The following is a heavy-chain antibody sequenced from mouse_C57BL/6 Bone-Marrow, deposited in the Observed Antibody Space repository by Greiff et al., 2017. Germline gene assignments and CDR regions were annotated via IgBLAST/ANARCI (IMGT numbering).Heavy chain of an antibody. D-gene: IGHD1-1*01. CDR2: ISRGSSTI. V-gene: IGHV5-17*01. J-gene: IGHJ1*03. CDR1: GFTFSDYG. CDR3: AFNYYGGRFWYLDV. Sequence: EVQLVESGGGLVKPGGSLKLSCAASGFTFSDYGMHWVRQAPEKGLEWVAYISRGSSTIYYADTVKGRITISRDNAKNTLFLQRTSLRSEDTAVYYCAFNYYGGRFWYLDVWGTGTTVTVSS.